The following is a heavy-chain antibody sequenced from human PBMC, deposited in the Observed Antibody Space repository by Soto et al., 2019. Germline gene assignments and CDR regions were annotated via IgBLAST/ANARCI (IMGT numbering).Heavy chain of an antibody. V-gene: IGHV1-18*01. Sequence: ASVKVSCKASAYTFTSYGISWVRQAPGQGLEWMGWISAYNGNTNYAQKLQGRVTMTTDTSTSTAYMELRSLRSDDTAVYYCARAKAYCGGDCRQYFQHWGQGTLVTVSS. CDR1: AYTFTSYG. D-gene: IGHD2-21*02. CDR2: ISAYNGNT. CDR3: ARAKAYCGGDCRQYFQH. J-gene: IGHJ1*01.